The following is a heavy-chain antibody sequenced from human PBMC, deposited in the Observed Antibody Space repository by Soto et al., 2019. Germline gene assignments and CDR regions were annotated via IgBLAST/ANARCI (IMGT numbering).Heavy chain of an antibody. V-gene: IGHV1-58*01. D-gene: IGHD6-13*01. CDR1: GFTFTSSA. CDR2: IVVGSGNT. Sequence: SVKVSCKASGFTFTSSAVQWVRQARVQRLEWIGWIVVGSGNTNYAQKFQERVTITRDMSTSTAYMELSSLRSEDTAVYYCAAGGSSSWYYYYYGMDVWGQGTTVTVSS. CDR3: AAGGSSSWYYYYYGMDV. J-gene: IGHJ6*02.